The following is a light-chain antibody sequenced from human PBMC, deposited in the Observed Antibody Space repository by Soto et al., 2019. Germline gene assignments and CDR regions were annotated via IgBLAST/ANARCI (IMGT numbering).Light chain of an antibody. Sequence: QAVVTQPASVSGSPGQSITISCTGTSSDVGGYDYVSWYQQHPGKAPKLMIYDVSYRPSGISTRFSASKSGNTASLTISGLQAEDEADYYCSSYTSSSTLRVFGTGTKLTVL. CDR3: SSYTSSSTLRV. V-gene: IGLV2-14*01. CDR1: SSDVGGYDY. CDR2: DVS. J-gene: IGLJ1*01.